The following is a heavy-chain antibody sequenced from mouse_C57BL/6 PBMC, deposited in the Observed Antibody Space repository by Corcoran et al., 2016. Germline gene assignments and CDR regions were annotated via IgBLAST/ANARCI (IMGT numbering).Heavy chain of an antibody. CDR1: GYTFTDYY. V-gene: IGHV1-19*01. Sequence: EVQLQQSGPVLVKPGASVKMSCKASGYTFTDYYMNWVKQSHGKSLEWIGVINPYNGGTSYNQKFKGKATLTVDKSSSTAYMELNSLTSEDSAVYYCAKGFCDGYYPDYWGQGTTLTVSS. D-gene: IGHD2-3*01. CDR2: INPYNGGT. CDR3: AKGFCDGYYPDY. J-gene: IGHJ2*01.